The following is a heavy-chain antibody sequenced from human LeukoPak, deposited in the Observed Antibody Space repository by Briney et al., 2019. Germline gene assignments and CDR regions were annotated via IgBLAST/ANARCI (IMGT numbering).Heavy chain of an antibody. CDR2: ISYDGSNK. V-gene: IGHV3-30*03. Sequence: GGSLRLSCAASGFTFSSYGMHWVRQAPGKGLEWVAVISYDGSNKYYADSVKGRFTISRDNSKNTLYLQMNSLRAEDTAVYYCASLRYCSSTSCSTPWGQGTLVTVSS. CDR1: GFTFSSYG. D-gene: IGHD2-2*02. J-gene: IGHJ5*02. CDR3: ASLRYCSSTSCSTP.